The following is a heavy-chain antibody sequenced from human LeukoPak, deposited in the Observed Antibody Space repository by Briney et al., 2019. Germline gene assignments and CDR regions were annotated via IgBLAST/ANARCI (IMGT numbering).Heavy chain of an antibody. J-gene: IGHJ4*02. V-gene: IGHV1-69*13. D-gene: IGHD6-19*01. CDR3: ARVGGWSTYYFDY. CDR2: IIPIFGTA. CDR1: GGTLSSYA. Sequence: SVKVSCKASGGTLSSYAISWVRQAPGQGLEWMGGIIPIFGTANYAQKFQGRVTITADESTSTAYMELSSLRSEDTAVYYCARVGGWSTYYFDYWGQGTLVTVSS.